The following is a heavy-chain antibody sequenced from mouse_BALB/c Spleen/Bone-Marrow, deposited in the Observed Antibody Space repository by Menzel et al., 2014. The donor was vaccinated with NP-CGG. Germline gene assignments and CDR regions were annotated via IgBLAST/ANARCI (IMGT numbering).Heavy chain of an antibody. D-gene: IGHD2-4*01. V-gene: IGHV1-53*01. CDR3: ARGRYDSDGWYFDV. Sequence: VQLQESGAEMVKPGASVKLSCKASGDIFTSYYMYWVKQRPGQGLEWIGGINPNNSGTNFNEKFKSEATLTVDKSSSTAYMELSSLTSEDSTVYYCARGRYDSDGWYFDVWGAGTTVTVSS. CDR1: GDIFTSYY. J-gene: IGHJ1*01. CDR2: INPNNSGT.